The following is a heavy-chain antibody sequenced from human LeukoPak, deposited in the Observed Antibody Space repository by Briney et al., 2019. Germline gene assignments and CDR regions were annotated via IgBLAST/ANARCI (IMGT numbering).Heavy chain of an antibody. J-gene: IGHJ4*02. CDR1: GYSFTSYW. D-gene: IGHD2-15*01. CDR3: TRARYCSGGSCYAEY. Sequence: GESLKISCKGSGYSFTSYWIGWVRQMPGKGLEWMGIIYPGDSDTRYSPSFQGQVTISADKSISTAYLQWSSLKASDTAMYYCTRARYCSGGSCYAEYWGQGTLVTVSS. CDR2: IYPGDSDT. V-gene: IGHV5-51*01.